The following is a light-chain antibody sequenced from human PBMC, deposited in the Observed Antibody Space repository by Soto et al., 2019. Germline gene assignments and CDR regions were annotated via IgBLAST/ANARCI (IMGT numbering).Light chain of an antibody. J-gene: IGKJ2*01. CDR1: QSVSSNF. V-gene: IGKV3-20*01. CDR2: DVS. CDR3: QQYGSSPYT. Sequence: EIVLTQSPGTLSLSPGERATLSCRASQSVSSNFFAWFQQKPGQAPSLVIYDVSNRATGIPDRFSGSGSGTDFTLTISRLEPEDFAVYYCQQYGSSPYTFGQGTKLEIK.